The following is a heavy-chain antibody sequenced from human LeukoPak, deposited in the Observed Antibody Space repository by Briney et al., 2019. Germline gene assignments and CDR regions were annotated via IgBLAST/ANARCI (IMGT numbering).Heavy chain of an antibody. CDR1: GLTFSSYW. D-gene: IGHD2-2*01. V-gene: IGHV3-7*01. CDR3: ARGAGYCSSTTCPDYYYMDV. Sequence: GGSLRLSCAASGLTFSSYWMSWVRQAPGKGLEWVANIKQDGSEKYYVEFVKSRFTISRDNAKNSLYLQMSSLRAEDTAVYYCARGAGYCSSTTCPDYYYMDVWGKGTTVTVSS. J-gene: IGHJ6*03. CDR2: IKQDGSEK.